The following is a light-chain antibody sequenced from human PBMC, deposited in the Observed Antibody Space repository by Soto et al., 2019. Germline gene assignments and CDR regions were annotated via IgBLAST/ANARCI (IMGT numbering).Light chain of an antibody. CDR3: QQYGSSPWT. CDR1: QTIRSNY. Sequence: ETVLTQSPGTLSLSPGERATLSCRASQTIRSNYLAWYRQTPGQAPRLLIYGASNRATGIADRFSGSGSGTDFTLIISRLKPEDFALYYCQQYGSSPWTFVQGTKVEIK. V-gene: IGKV3-20*01. CDR2: GAS. J-gene: IGKJ1*01.